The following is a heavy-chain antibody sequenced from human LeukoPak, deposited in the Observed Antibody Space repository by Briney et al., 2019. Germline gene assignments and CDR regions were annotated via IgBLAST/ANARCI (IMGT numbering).Heavy chain of an antibody. Sequence: PSETLSLTCTFSGGSISSYYWSWIRQPAGKGLKWIGRISTSGGTHYNPSLQSRVTMSLDTSKNQLSLKLSSVAAADTAVYYCARYASSSGPYYFDYWGQGTLVSVSS. D-gene: IGHD6-6*01. CDR3: ARYASSSGPYYFDY. V-gene: IGHV4-4*07. J-gene: IGHJ4*02. CDR1: GGSISSYY. CDR2: ISTSGGT.